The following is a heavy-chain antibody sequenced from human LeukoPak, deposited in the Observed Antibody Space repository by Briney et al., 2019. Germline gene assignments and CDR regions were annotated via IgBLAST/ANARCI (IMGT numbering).Heavy chain of an antibody. CDR1: GFTFSSYE. CDR3: ARDSTVVAAFDY. V-gene: IGHV3-48*03. J-gene: IGHJ4*02. CDR2: ISSSVSTI. Sequence: PGGSLRLSCAASGFTFSSYEMNWVRQAPGKGLEWVSYISSSVSTIYYADSVKGRFTISRDNAKNSLYLQMNSLRAEDTAVYYCARDSTVVAAFDYWGQGTLVTVSS. D-gene: IGHD2-15*01.